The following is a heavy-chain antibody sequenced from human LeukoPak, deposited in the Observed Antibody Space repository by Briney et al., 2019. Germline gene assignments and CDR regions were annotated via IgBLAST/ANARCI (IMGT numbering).Heavy chain of an antibody. Sequence: GGSLRLSCAASGFTFSSYDMHWVRQATGKGLEWVSAIGTAGDTYYPGSVKGRFTISRENAKNSLYLQVNSLRAGDTPVYYCARAQDVGYSGYDSAYYYYGMDVWGQGTTVTVSS. V-gene: IGHV3-13*01. CDR2: IGTAGDT. CDR3: ARAQDVGYSGYDSAYYYYGMDV. D-gene: IGHD5-12*01. J-gene: IGHJ6*02. CDR1: GFTFSSYD.